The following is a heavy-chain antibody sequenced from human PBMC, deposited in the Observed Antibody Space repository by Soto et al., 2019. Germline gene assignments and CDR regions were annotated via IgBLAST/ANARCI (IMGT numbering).Heavy chain of an antibody. CDR1: GFTFSTYS. J-gene: IGHJ3*02. D-gene: IGHD1-26*01. V-gene: IGHV3-21*01. CDR3: ASVFVGATAHDAFDM. CDR2: ISSRSSYI. Sequence: EVQLVESGGGLVKPGGSLRLSCAASGFTFSTYSMNGFRQAPGKGLEGVSSISSRSSYIYYADSVKGRFTISRDNAKNSLYLQMNSLRPEDTAVYYCASVFVGATAHDAFDMWGQGTMVTVCS.